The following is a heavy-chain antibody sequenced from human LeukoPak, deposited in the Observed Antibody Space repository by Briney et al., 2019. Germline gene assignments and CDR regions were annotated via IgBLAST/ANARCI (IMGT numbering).Heavy chain of an antibody. Sequence: GGSLRLSCAASGFTFDDYGMSWVRQAPGKGLEWVSVIYSGGSTYYADSVKGRFTISRDNSKNTLYLQMNSLRAEDTAVYYCARVGQLDWLFVYGMDVWGQGTTVTVSS. CDR3: ARVGQLDWLFVYGMDV. D-gene: IGHD3-9*01. CDR2: IYSGGST. CDR1: GFTFDDYG. V-gene: IGHV3-66*01. J-gene: IGHJ6*02.